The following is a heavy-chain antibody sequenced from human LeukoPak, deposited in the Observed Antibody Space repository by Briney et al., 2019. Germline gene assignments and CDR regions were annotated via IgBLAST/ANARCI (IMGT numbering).Heavy chain of an antibody. V-gene: IGHV5-51*01. D-gene: IGHD1-26*01. CDR3: ARLADTTS. J-gene: IGHJ5*02. CDR1: GYTFSNFW. Sequence: GESLKISCKGSGYTFSNFWIAWVRQMPGKGLEWMGSIYPGDSDTRYRPSLQGQVIISADKSTTTAYLQWSSLKASDTAMYFCARLADTTSWGQGTLVTVSS. CDR2: IYPGDSDT.